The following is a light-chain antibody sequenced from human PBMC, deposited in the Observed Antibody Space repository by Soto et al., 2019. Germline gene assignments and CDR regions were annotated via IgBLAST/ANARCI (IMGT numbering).Light chain of an antibody. J-gene: IGKJ1*01. CDR1: QSVDNN. Sequence: EIVMTRSPATLSVSPGERATLSCRASQSVDNNLAWYQQKPGQAPRLLIYSASTRATGIPGRFSGSGSGTEFTLTISSLQSEDFAVYYCQQYNNWPRTFGQGTKVEIK. CDR2: SAS. V-gene: IGKV3-15*01. CDR3: QQYNNWPRT.